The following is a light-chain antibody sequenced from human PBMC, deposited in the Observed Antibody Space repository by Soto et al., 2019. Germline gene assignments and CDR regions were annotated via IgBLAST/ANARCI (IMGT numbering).Light chain of an antibody. J-gene: IGLJ1*01. Sequence: SVLTQPASVSGSPGQSIAISCTGTSSDVGGYDYVSWYQQHPDKAPKLIIYEVTKRPSGVSNRFSGSKSGNTASLTISGLQPDDEADYYCSSHTSGDTRVFGSGTKVTVL. CDR1: SSDVGGYDY. CDR3: SSHTSGDTRV. V-gene: IGLV2-14*01. CDR2: EVT.